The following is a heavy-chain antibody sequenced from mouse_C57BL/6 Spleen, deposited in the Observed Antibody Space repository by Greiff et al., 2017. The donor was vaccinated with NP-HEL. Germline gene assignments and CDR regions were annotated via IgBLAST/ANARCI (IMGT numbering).Heavy chain of an antibody. Sequence: EVMLVESGGGLVKPGGSLKLSCAASGFTFSSYAMSWVRQTPEKRLEWVATISDGGSYTYYPDNVKGRFTISRDNAKNNLYLQMSHLKSEDTAMYYCARDGLEWYFDVWGTGTTVTVSA. CDR1: GFTFSSYA. V-gene: IGHV5-4*01. J-gene: IGHJ1*03. D-gene: IGHD2-4*01. CDR2: ISDGGSYT. CDR3: ARDGLEWYFDV.